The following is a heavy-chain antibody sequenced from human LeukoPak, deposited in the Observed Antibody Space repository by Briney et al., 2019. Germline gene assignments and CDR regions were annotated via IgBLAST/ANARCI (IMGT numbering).Heavy chain of an antibody. V-gene: IGHV3-33*01. CDR3: ARGGDGMDV. CDR1: GFTFSSYG. Sequence: GRSLRLSCAASGFTFSSYGMHWVRQAPGKGLEWVAVIWYDGSNKYYADSVKGRFTISRDNSKNTLYLQMNSLRAEDTAVYYCARGGDGMDVWGQGTTVTVSS. CDR2: IWYDGSNK. D-gene: IGHD3-16*01. J-gene: IGHJ6*02.